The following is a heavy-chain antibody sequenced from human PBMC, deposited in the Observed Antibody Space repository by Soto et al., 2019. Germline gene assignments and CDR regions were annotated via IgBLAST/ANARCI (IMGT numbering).Heavy chain of an antibody. CDR2: IYSGGST. CDR3: ARVDWNYYYYGMDV. D-gene: IGHD1-1*01. CDR1: WCKVIGHY. V-gene: IGHV3-53*01. J-gene: IGHJ6*02. Sequence: GGLMRHWWAAAWCKVIGHYRSCVRQDSGKGLEWVSVIYSGGSTYYADSVKGRFTISRDNSKNTLYLQMNSLRAEDTAVYYCARVDWNYYYYGMDVWGQGTTVTVSS.